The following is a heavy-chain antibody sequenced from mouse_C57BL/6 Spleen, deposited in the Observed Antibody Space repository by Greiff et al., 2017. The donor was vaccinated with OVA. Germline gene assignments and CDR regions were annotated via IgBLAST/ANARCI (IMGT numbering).Heavy chain of an antibody. CDR3: ARTTVVEGYFDV. CDR1: GYTFTSYW. J-gene: IGHJ1*03. CDR2: IYPGSGST. Sequence: QVQLKQPGAELVKPGASVKMSCKASGYTFTSYWITWVKQRPGQGLEWIGDIYPGSGSTNYNEKFKSKATLTVGTSSSTAYMQLSSLTSEDSAVYYCARTTVVEGYFDVWGTGTTVTVSS. V-gene: IGHV1-55*01. D-gene: IGHD1-1*01.